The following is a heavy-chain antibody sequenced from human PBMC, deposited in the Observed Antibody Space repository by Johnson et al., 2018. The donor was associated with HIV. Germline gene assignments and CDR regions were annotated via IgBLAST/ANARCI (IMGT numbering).Heavy chain of an antibody. D-gene: IGHD3-3*01. CDR2: IRYDGSNK. J-gene: IGHJ3*02. Sequence: QVQLVESGGGVVQPVGSLRLSCAASGFSFSDYGIHWVRQAPGKGLEWVAFIRYDGSNKYYGDSVKGRFTISRDNSKNTLYLQMNSLRAEDTAVYYCAEDLTQFLEWLYDAFDIWGQGTMVTVSS. V-gene: IGHV3-30*02. CDR1: GFSFSDYG. CDR3: AEDLTQFLEWLYDAFDI.